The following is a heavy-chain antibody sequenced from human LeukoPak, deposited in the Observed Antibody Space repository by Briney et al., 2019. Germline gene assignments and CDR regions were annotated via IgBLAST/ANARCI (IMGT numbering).Heavy chain of an antibody. Sequence: ASVKVSCKASGYTFTSYDINWVRQATGQGLEWMGWMNPNSGGTNYAQKFQGRVTMTRDTSISTAYMELSRLTSDDTAVYYCARVGVEGASCYDYWGQGTLVTVSS. V-gene: IGHV1-2*02. D-gene: IGHD2-2*01. J-gene: IGHJ4*02. CDR3: ARVGVEGASCYDY. CDR1: GYTFTSYD. CDR2: MNPNSGGT.